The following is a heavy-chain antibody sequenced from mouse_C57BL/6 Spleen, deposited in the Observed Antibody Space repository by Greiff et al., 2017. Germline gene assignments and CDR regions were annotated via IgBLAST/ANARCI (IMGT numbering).Heavy chain of an antibody. CDR1: GYTFTSYW. CDR2: IDPSDSYP. J-gene: IGHJ2*01. V-gene: IGHV1-50*01. Sequence: QVQLQQPGAELVKPGASVKLSCKASGYTFTSYWMQWVKQRPGQGLEWIGEIDPSDSYPNYNQKFKGKATLTVDTSSSTAYMQLSSLTSEDSAVYYCARGGTPYYFDYWGQGTTLTVSS. CDR3: ARGGTPYYFDY. D-gene: IGHD3-1*01.